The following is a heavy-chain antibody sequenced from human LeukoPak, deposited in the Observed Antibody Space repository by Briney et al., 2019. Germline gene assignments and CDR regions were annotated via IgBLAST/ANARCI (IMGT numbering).Heavy chain of an antibody. CDR2: ISYDGSNK. CDR1: GFTFSSYA. V-gene: IGHV3-30-3*01. J-gene: IGHJ4*02. D-gene: IGHD3-16*02. Sequence: GRSLRLSCAASGFTFSSYAMHWVRQAPGKGLEWVAVISYDGSNKYYADSVKGRFTISRDNSKNTLYLQMNSLRAEDTAVYYCARGGHYVWGSYRYTDYDYWGQGTLVTVSS. CDR3: ARGGHYVWGSYRYTDYDY.